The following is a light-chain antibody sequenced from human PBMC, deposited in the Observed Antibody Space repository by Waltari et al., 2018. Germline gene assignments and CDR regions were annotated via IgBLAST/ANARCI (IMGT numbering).Light chain of an antibody. V-gene: IGKV3-20*01. J-gene: IGKJ3*01. CDR3: QHYGTSPRAT. Sequence: DIVLTQAPGTLSLSRGERATLSCRASQTVTSDYLAWYQKKPGQPPRLLIYAVSTMATGIPDRFSGSGSGTDFSLTISRLEPEDFAVYYCQHYGTSPRATFGPGTRVDVK. CDR2: AVS. CDR1: QTVTSDY.